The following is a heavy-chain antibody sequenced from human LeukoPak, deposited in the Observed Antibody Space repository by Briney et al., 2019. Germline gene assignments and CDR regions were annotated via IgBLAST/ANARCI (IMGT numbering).Heavy chain of an antibody. D-gene: IGHD2-8*01. CDR3: ARSEIYCNNGFCYREPCDY. CDR1: GYTLTELS. V-gene: IGHV1-2*02. CDR2: INPYSGGT. Sequence: ASVKVSCKVSGYTLTELSMHWVRQAPGQGLEWMGWINPYSGGTNYAQKFRGRVTMTRDTSISTAYVDLSRLTSDDTAVYYCARSEIYCNNGFCYREPCDYWGQGTLVTVSS. J-gene: IGHJ4*02.